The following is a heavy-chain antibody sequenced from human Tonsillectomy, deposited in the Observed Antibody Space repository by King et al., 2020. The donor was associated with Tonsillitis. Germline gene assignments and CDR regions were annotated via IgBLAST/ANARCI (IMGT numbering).Heavy chain of an antibody. CDR2: SIPIAGIV. Sequence: LQLVQSGAEVKKPGSSVKGSCKASGGTFSSHAINWVRQAPGQGLEWMGRSIPIAGIVNYSQTFQGRVTITADKATSTAYMELGSLRAEDTAVYYCARDSQYCSSTTCYQAFDYWGQGTLVTVSS. V-gene: IGHV1-69*04. CDR3: ARDSQYCSSTTCYQAFDY. J-gene: IGHJ4*02. CDR1: GGTFSSHA. D-gene: IGHD2-2*01.